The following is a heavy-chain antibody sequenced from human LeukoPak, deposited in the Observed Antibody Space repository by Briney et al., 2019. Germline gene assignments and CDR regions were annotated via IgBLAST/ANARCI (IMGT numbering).Heavy chain of an antibody. V-gene: IGHV3-9*03. CDR1: GFTFDDYA. CDR2: ISWNSGSI. CDR3: AKDTTPLASYFDY. Sequence: GGSLRLSCAASGFTFDDYAMHWVRQAPGKGLEWVSGISWNSGSIGYADSVKGRFTISRDNAKNSPYLQMNSLRAEDMALYYCAKDTTPLASYFDYWGQGTLVTVSS. D-gene: IGHD5-12*01. J-gene: IGHJ4*02.